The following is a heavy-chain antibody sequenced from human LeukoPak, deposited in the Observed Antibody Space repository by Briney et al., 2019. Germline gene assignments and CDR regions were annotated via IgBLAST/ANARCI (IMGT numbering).Heavy chain of an antibody. CDR3: AREMDYYDSRPVDY. Sequence: GGSLRLSCAASGFTFSSYEMNWVRQAPGKGLEWVSYISSSGDTIYYADSVNGRFTISRDSAKNSLYLQMNSLRAEDTAVYYCAREMDYYDSRPVDYWGQGTLVTVSS. J-gene: IGHJ4*02. CDR1: GFTFSSYE. CDR2: ISSSGDTI. V-gene: IGHV3-48*03. D-gene: IGHD3-22*01.